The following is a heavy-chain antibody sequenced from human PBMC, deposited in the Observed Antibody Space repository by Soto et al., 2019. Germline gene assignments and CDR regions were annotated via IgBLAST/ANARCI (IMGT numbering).Heavy chain of an antibody. CDR2: IYPGDSDT. V-gene: IGHV5-51*01. D-gene: IGHD3-10*01. CDR3: ARNFMVRGVIIPDAAFDI. CDR1: GYSFTSYW. Sequence: GESLKISCKGSGYSFTSYWIGWARQMPGKGLEWMGIIYPGDSDTRYSPSFQGQVTISADKSISTAYLQWSSLKASDTAIYYCARNFMVRGVIIPDAAFDIWGQGTMVTVSS. J-gene: IGHJ3*02.